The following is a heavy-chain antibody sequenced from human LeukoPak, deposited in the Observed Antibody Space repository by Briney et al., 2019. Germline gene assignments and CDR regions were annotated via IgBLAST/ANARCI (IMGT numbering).Heavy chain of an antibody. J-gene: IGHJ6*02. Sequence: GGSLRLSCAASGFTFSGYYMSWVRQAPGKGLEWVSTISGSDGATYYADSVKGRFTISRDNSKNTLYLQMNSLRAEDTAVYYCARDSGSYCDYYYGMDVWGQGTTVTVSS. D-gene: IGHD1-26*01. V-gene: IGHV3-23*01. CDR2: ISGSDGAT. CDR1: GFTFSGYY. CDR3: ARDSGSYCDYYYGMDV.